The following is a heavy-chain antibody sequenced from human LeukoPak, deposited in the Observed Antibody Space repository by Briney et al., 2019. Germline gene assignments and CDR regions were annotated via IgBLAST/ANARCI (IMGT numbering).Heavy chain of an antibody. CDR3: ARLLWYFDL. CDR1: GGSISSYY. CDR2: IYYSGST. J-gene: IGHJ2*01. Sequence: PSETLSLTCTVSGGSISSYYWSWIRQPPGKGLEWIGYIYYSGSTNYNPSLKSRVTVSVDTSKNQFSLKLSSVTAADTAVYYCARLLWYFDLWGRGTLVTVSS. V-gene: IGHV4-59*01.